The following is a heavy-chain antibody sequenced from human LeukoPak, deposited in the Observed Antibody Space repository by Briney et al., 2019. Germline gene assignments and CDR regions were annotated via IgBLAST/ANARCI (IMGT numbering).Heavy chain of an antibody. Sequence: GGSLRLSCAASGFTFSSYAMHWVRQAPGKGLEWVAVISYDGSNKYYADSVKGRFTISRDNSKNTLYLQMNSLRAEDTAVYYCARELGHYGSGSYYIWGQGTLVTVSS. D-gene: IGHD3-10*01. J-gene: IGHJ4*02. V-gene: IGHV3-30-3*01. CDR1: GFTFSSYA. CDR3: ARELGHYGSGSYYI. CDR2: ISYDGSNK.